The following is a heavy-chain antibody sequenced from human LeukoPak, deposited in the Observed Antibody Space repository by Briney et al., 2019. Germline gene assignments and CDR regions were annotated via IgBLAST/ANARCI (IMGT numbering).Heavy chain of an antibody. CDR1: GFTVSSNY. J-gene: IGHJ4*02. CDR3: AGAGAAAGPFDY. CDR2: IYSDGST. V-gene: IGHV3-66*01. D-gene: IGHD6-13*01. Sequence: GGSLRLSCAGSGFTVSSNYMSWVRQAPGKGLEWVSVIYSDGSTYYADSVKGRFIISRDNSKNTLYLQMNSLRAEDTAVYYCAGAGAAAGPFDYWGQGTPVTVSS.